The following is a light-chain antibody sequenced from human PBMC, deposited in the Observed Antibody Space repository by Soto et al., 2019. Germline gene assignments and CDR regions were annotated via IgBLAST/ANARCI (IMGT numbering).Light chain of an antibody. Sequence: AIQLTQSPSSRYSSPGDRVTITCRASQAIRTALGWYQQKQGKVPKLLIYAASILQSGVPSRFSGSVSGTDGTLTISSLQPEDGATYYCLLDFRYFWAFGQGTKVDIK. J-gene: IGKJ1*01. CDR1: QAIRTA. V-gene: IGKV1-6*01. CDR2: AAS. CDR3: LLDFRYFWA.